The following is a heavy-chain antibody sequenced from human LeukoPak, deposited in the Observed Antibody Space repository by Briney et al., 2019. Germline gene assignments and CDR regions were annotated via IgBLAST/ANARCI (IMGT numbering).Heavy chain of an antibody. CDR1: GGSISSSSCY. CDR2: IYYSGST. Sequence: PSETLSLTCTVSGGSISSSSCYWGWIRQPPGKGLEWIGSIYYSGSTYYNPSLKSRVTISVDTSKNQFSLKLSSVTAADTAVYFCARSVVPAAIYDWYFDLWGRGTLVAVSS. V-gene: IGHV4-39*07. J-gene: IGHJ2*01. D-gene: IGHD2-2*01. CDR3: ARSVVPAAIYDWYFDL.